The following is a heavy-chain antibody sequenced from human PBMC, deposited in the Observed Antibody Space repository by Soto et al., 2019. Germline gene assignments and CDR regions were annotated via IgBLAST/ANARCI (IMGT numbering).Heavy chain of an antibody. Sequence: ASVKVSCKASGYTFTSYAMHWVRQAPGQRLEWMGWINAGNGNTKYSQKFQGRVTITRDTSASTAYMELSSLRSEDTAVYYCARVDTVTTDYYYYYYMDVWGKGTTVTVSS. CDR3: ARVDTVTTDYYYYYYMDV. J-gene: IGHJ6*03. V-gene: IGHV1-3*01. CDR1: GYTFTSYA. D-gene: IGHD4-4*01. CDR2: INAGNGNT.